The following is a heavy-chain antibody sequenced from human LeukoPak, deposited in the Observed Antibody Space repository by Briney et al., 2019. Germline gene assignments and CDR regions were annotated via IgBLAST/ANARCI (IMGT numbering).Heavy chain of an antibody. Sequence: GGSLRLSCAASRFTFNSYAMNWVRQAPGKGLEWVSAISGSGSITYYADSVKGRFTISRDNSKNTLYLQMNSLRAEDTAVYYCAKGTGIAALSWFDPWGQGTLVTVSS. J-gene: IGHJ5*02. CDR3: AKGTGIAALSWFDP. CDR2: ISGSGSIT. CDR1: RFTFNSYA. V-gene: IGHV3-23*01. D-gene: IGHD6-13*01.